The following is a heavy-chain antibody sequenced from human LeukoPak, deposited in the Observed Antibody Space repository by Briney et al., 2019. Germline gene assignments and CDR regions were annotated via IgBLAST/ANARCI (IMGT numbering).Heavy chain of an antibody. D-gene: IGHD2-2*01. V-gene: IGHV1-8*01. Sequence: GASVKVSCKASGYTFTSYDINWVRQATGQGLEWMGWMNPNSGNTGYAQKFQGRVTMTRNTSISTAYMELSSLRSEDTAVYCCARGDIVVVPDGFDPWGQGTLVTVSS. J-gene: IGHJ5*02. CDR3: ARGDIVVVPDGFDP. CDR1: GYTFTSYD. CDR2: MNPNSGNT.